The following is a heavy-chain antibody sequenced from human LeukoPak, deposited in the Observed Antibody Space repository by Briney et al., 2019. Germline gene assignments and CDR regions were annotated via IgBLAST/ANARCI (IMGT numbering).Heavy chain of an antibody. J-gene: IGHJ5*02. Sequence: GRSLRLSCAASGFTFSSYWMSWVRQAPGKGLEWVANIKQDGSEKYYVDSVKGRFTISRDNAKNSLYLQMNSLRAEDTAVYYCARGALKAEGSWFDPWGQGTLVTVSS. D-gene: IGHD6-19*01. CDR3: ARGALKAEGSWFDP. CDR2: IKQDGSEK. V-gene: IGHV3-7*01. CDR1: GFTFSSYW.